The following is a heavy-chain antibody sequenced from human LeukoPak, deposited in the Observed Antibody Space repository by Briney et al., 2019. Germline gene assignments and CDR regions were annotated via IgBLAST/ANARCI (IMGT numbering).Heavy chain of an antibody. Sequence: SETLSLTCTVSGGSISTYYWSWIRQPPGKGLEWIGYIYYSGSTYYNPSLKSRVTISVDTSKNQFSLRLSSVTAADTAVYYCARHQPWGTTMGPVMDVWGQGTTVTVSS. J-gene: IGHJ6*02. CDR2: IYYSGST. CDR3: ARHQPWGTTMGPVMDV. D-gene: IGHD1-1*01. CDR1: GGSISTYY. V-gene: IGHV4-59*08.